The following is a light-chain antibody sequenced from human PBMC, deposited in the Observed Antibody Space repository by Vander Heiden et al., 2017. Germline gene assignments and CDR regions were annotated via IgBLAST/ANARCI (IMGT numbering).Light chain of an antibody. J-gene: IGLJ3*02. Sequence: SALPQPASVSGSPGQSITIPCTGTSSDVGGYNYVPWYQQRPGKAPELMIYDVSTRPSGVSNRFSGSKSGNTASLTISGLQAEDEADYYCSAYTSSHTLVFGGGTKLTVL. CDR3: SAYTSSHTLV. CDR2: DVS. V-gene: IGLV2-14*03. CDR1: SSDVGGYNY.